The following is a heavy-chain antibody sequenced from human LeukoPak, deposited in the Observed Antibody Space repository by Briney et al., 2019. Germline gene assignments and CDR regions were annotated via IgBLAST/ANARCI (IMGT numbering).Heavy chain of an antibody. CDR1: GFTVITND. V-gene: IGHV3-53*01. CDR3: ARGVEPLAANTLAY. CDR2: LYSDGNT. J-gene: IGHJ4*02. Sequence: PGGSLRLSCAASGFTVITNDMTWVRHAPGKGLEWVSVLYSDGNTKDAASVQGRFPISRDNSKNTLYLEMNSLSPDDTAVYYCARGVEPLAANTLAYWGQGTLVTVSS. D-gene: IGHD1-14*01.